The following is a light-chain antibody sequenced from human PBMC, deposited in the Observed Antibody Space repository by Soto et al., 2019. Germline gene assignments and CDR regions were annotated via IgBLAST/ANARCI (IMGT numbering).Light chain of an antibody. CDR3: QQRSNWPPTWT. V-gene: IGKV3-11*01. Sequence: EIELTQSPSTLSLSPGERATLSCRASQSVSSYLAWYQQKPGQAPRLLIYAASNRATGIPARFSGSGSGTDFTLTISSLEPEDFAVYYCQQRSNWPPTWTFGQGTKVEIK. CDR2: AAS. CDR1: QSVSSY. J-gene: IGKJ1*01.